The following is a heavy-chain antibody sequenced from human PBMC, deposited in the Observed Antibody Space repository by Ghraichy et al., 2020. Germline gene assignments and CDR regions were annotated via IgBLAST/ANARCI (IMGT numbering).Heavy chain of an antibody. CDR1: GGSISSSNW. CDR2: IYHSGST. Sequence: SETLSLTCAGSGGSISSSNWWSWVRQPPGKGLEWIGEIYHSGSTNYNPSLKSRVTISVDKSKNQFSLKLSSVTAADTAVYYCARGVYYYDSSGYYDYWGQGTLVTVSS. J-gene: IGHJ4*02. D-gene: IGHD3-22*01. V-gene: IGHV4-4*02. CDR3: ARGVYYYDSSGYYDY.